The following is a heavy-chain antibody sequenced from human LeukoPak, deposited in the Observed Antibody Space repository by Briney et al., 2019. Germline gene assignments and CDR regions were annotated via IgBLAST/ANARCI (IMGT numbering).Heavy chain of an antibody. J-gene: IGHJ3*02. CDR2: MYYSGST. Sequence: PSETLSLTCTVSGGSIRSNYWSWIRQPPGKGLEWIGYMYYSGSTNYNPSLKSRVTISVDTSKNQFSLRLSSVTAADTAVYYCARSGHYYDLHIWGQGTMVTISS. CDR1: GGSIRSNY. CDR3: ARSGHYYDLHI. D-gene: IGHD3-22*01. V-gene: IGHV4-59*01.